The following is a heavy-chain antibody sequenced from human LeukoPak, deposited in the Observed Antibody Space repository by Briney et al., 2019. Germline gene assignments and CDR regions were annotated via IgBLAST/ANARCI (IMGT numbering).Heavy chain of an antibody. CDR3: ARQMYGGLMDF. J-gene: IGHJ4*02. Sequence: SETLSLTCTVSGGSISSNYWTWIRQPPGKGLEWIGYIYYSGSTNYNPSLKSRVTISVDTSKNQFSLKLSSVTAADTAVYYCARQMYGGLMDFRGQGTPVTVSS. V-gene: IGHV4-59*08. CDR1: GGSISSNY. CDR2: IYYSGST. D-gene: IGHD2-8*01.